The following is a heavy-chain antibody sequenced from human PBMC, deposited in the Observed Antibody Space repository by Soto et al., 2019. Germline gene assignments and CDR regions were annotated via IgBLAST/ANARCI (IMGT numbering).Heavy chain of an antibody. CDR2: IYSGGST. Sequence: EVQLVESGGGLVQPGGSLRLSCAASGFTVSSNYMSWVRQAPGKGLEWVSVIYSGGSTYYADSVKGRFTISRDNSKNTLYLQMNSLRAEDTAVYYCARSDVDTAMDFFGYYYYYMDVWGKGTTVTVSS. J-gene: IGHJ6*03. CDR3: ARSDVDTAMDFFGYYYYYMDV. D-gene: IGHD5-18*01. V-gene: IGHV3-66*01. CDR1: GFTVSSNY.